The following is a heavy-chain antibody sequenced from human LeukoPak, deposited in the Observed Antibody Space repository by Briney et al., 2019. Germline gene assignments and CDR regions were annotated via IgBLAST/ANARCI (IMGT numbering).Heavy chain of an antibody. J-gene: IGHJ4*02. D-gene: IGHD6-19*01. CDR2: IKEDGSQK. CDR1: GFTFSSYW. CDR3: ARDSGWFRFDY. Sequence: GGSLRLSCTASGFTFSSYWMSWVRQAPGKGLEWVANIKEDGSQKYYVDSVKGRFTISRDNAKNSLFLQTNSLRVDDTAVYYCARDSGWFRFDYWGQGTLVTVSS. V-gene: IGHV3-7*03.